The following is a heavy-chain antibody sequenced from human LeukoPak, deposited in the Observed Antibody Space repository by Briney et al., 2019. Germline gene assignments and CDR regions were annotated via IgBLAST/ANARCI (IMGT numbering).Heavy chain of an antibody. J-gene: IGHJ4*02. D-gene: IGHD2-2*01. CDR3: AKVELVVVPAANLDY. V-gene: IGHV3-7*03. Sequence: GGSLRLSCAASGFTFSNYWMSWVRQAPGKGLEWVANIKQDGSEKYYVDSVKGRFTISRDNSKNTLYLQMNSLRAEDTAVYYCAKVELVVVPAANLDYWGQGTLVTVSS. CDR2: IKQDGSEK. CDR1: GFTFSNYW.